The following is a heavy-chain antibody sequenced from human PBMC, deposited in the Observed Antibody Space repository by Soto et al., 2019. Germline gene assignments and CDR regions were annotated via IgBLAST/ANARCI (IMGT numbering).Heavy chain of an antibody. CDR1: GVTLSNVW. D-gene: IGHD5-18*01. V-gene: IGHV3-15*07. CDR2: IKSKTDGGTT. J-gene: IGHJ4*02. Sequence: GGSLRLSCAVSGVTLSNVWMNWVHKAPGKGPEWVGRIKSKTDGGTTDYAAPVKGRFTISRDDSENTLYLQMNSLKTEDTAVYYCSHGYYQYFNSWGQGTLVTVSS. CDR3: SHGYYQYFNS.